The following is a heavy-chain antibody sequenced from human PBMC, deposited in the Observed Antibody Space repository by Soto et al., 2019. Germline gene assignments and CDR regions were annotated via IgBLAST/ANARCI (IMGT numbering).Heavy chain of an antibody. Sequence: EVQLVESVGGLVQPGGSLRLSCAASEFTFSKYWMTWVRQSPGKGLEWVANINQDGSERYYVDSVRGRFTISRDNAKNSLYLQMNSLRAEDTAVYYCVCGGNYFVYWGQGTLVTVSP. CDR1: EFTFSKYW. D-gene: IGHD3-16*01. CDR2: INQDGSER. CDR3: VCGGNYFVY. V-gene: IGHV3-7*01. J-gene: IGHJ4*02.